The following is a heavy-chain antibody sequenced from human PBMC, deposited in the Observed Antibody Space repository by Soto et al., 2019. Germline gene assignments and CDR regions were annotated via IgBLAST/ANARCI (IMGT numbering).Heavy chain of an antibody. Sequence: QAQLVQSGAEVRKPGASVKVSCKASGYTFYSHSISWVRQAPGQGLEWMGRINADYGNTQYAQKFRGRVTMTTDTSRTTVYMELTNLRSDETAVYYCARCIQGDYYYGMDVWGQGTTVTVSS. CDR1: GYTFYSHS. CDR3: ARCIQGDYYYGMDV. D-gene: IGHD5-18*01. V-gene: IGHV1-18*01. CDR2: INADYGNT. J-gene: IGHJ6*02.